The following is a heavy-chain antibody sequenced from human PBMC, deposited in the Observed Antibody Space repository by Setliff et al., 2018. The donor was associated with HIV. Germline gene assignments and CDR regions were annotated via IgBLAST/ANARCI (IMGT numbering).Heavy chain of an antibody. Sequence: SETLSLTCTVSGDSISSQDWTWIRQPPGRGLEWIGHIYDNGTTNYNPSIKSRVTISVDTSKNQLSLKVSYVTGADTGVYYCASQPSGHFYYYMHVWGKGTTVTVSS. J-gene: IGHJ6*03. CDR3: ASQPSGHFYYYMHV. CDR1: GDSISSQD. D-gene: IGHD1-1*01. V-gene: IGHV4-59*11. CDR2: IYDNGTT.